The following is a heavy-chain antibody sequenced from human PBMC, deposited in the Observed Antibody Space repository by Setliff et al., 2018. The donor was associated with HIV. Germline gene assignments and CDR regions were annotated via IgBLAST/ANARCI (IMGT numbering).Heavy chain of an antibody. Sequence: KTSETLSLTCTVSGGSFTSRSYYWGWIRQPPGKGLEWIGSIFYSGITYYNPSIKSRVTISVDTSKNQFSLNLTSVTAADTAVYYCARSKTFYDFWGGYYTHCAFKIWGLGTMVTVSS. V-gene: IGHV4-39*01. D-gene: IGHD3-3*01. J-gene: IGHJ3*02. CDR3: ARSKTFYDFWGGYYTHCAFKI. CDR2: IFYSGIT. CDR1: GGSFTSRSYY.